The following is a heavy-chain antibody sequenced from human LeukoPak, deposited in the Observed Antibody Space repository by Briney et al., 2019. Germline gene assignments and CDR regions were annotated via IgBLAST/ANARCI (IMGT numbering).Heavy chain of an antibody. CDR3: ARLPVYSSGWQADF. D-gene: IGHD6-19*01. CDR1: GGSISSSSYY. Sequence: SETLSLTCTVSGGSISSSSYYWGWIRQPPGKGLEWIGMIHYSGRTYDNTSLMSRVTISVDTSKNQFSLKLTSVSAADTAVYYCARLPVYSSGWQADFWGQGTLVTVSS. V-gene: IGHV4-39*01. J-gene: IGHJ4*02. CDR2: IHYSGRT.